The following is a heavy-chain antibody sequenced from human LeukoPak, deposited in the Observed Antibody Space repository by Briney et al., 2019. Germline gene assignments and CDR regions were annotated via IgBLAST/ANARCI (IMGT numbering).Heavy chain of an antibody. CDR1: GGSFSAYY. J-gene: IGHJ4*02. V-gene: IGHV4-34*01. CDR3: ARSERSGIYFDY. Sequence: PSETLSLTCAVYGGSFSAYYWSWIRQPPGKGLEWIVEINHSGSTNYNTSLKSRVTISVDTSRNQFSLKVSSVTAADTAVYYCARSERSGIYFDYWGQGTLVTVSS. D-gene: IGHD6-13*01. CDR2: INHSGST.